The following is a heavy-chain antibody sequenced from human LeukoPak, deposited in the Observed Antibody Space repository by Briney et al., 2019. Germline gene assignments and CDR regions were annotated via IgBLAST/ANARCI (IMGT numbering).Heavy chain of an antibody. V-gene: IGHV1-18*01. CDR3: ARVFGGYYDSSGYRWFDP. D-gene: IGHD3-22*01. J-gene: IGHJ5*02. CDR1: GGTFSSYA. CDR2: ISAYNGNT. Sequence: ASVKVSCKASGGTFSSYAISWVRQATGQGLEWMGWISAYNGNTNYAQKLQGRVTMTTDTSTSTAYMELRSLRSDDPAVYYCARVFGGYYDSSGYRWFDPWGQGTLVTVSS.